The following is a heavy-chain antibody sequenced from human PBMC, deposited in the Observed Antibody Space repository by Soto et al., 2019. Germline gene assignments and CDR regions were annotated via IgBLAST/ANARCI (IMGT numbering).Heavy chain of an antibody. CDR2: VSYDGSNK. V-gene: IGHV3-30*18. CDR3: AKDTYYYDRSGYYTYDH. J-gene: IGHJ4*02. Sequence: GGSLRLACAASGFTFSSYGVHWVRQAPGKGLEWVASVSYDGSNKHYADSVKGRFTISRDNSRNTLDLQMNSLRAEDTAVYYCAKDTYYYDRSGYYTYDHWGQGTQVTVSS. D-gene: IGHD3-22*01. CDR1: GFTFSSYG.